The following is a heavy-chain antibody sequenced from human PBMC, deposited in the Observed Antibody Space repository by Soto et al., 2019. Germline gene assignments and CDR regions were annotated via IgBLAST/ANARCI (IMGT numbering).Heavy chain of an antibody. V-gene: IGHV3-33*01. CDR3: ARSFGMAGRYFYSYGLDV. CDR2: IWNDGSYK. CDR1: GFTFSRYG. D-gene: IGHD6-13*01. Sequence: QVQLAESGGGVAQPGSSLRLSCVASGFTFSRYGMHWVRQAPGKGLEWVSGIWNDGSYKDYEEYVKCRFSVSRDNSKNTLYLQMHRLREEDTAVYYGARSFGMAGRYFYSYGLDVWGQGTTVTVSS. J-gene: IGHJ6*02.